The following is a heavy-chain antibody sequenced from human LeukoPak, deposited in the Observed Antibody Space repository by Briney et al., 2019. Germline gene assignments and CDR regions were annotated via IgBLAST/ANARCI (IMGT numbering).Heavy chain of an antibody. CDR2: IDPSDSYT. CDR1: GYSFTSYR. Sequence: GESLRISCKGSGYSFTSYRISWVRQMPGKGLEWMGRIDPSDSYTNYRPSFQGHVTISADNSISTAYLQWSSLKASDTAMYYCARHIAVAHFDYWGQGTLVTVSS. CDR3: ARHIAVAHFDY. J-gene: IGHJ4*02. V-gene: IGHV5-10-1*01. D-gene: IGHD6-19*01.